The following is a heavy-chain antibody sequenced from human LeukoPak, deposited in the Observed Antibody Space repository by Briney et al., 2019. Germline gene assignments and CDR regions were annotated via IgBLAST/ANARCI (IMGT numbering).Heavy chain of an antibody. V-gene: IGHV1-3*01. D-gene: IGHD2-15*01. Sequence: ASVKVPCKASGYTFTSYAMHWVRQAPGQRLEWMGWINAGNGNTKYSQKFQGRVTITRDTSASTAYMELSSLRSEDTAVYYCAREGYCSGGSCYWASKEFDYWGQGTLVTVSS. J-gene: IGHJ4*02. CDR2: INAGNGNT. CDR3: AREGYCSGGSCYWASKEFDY. CDR1: GYTFTSYA.